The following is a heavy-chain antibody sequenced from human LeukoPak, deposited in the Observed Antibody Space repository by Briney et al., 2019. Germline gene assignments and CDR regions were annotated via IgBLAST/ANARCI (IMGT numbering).Heavy chain of an antibody. D-gene: IGHD6-13*01. CDR3: ARSQSSSLVDY. J-gene: IGHJ4*02. Sequence: GGSLRLSCAASGFSFSAYGVHWVRQAPGKGLEWVAVIWYDGSSKDYADSVKGRFTFSRDNSKNTLYLQMNSLTVEDTAVYYCARSQSSSLVDYWGQGTLVTVSS. CDR1: GFSFSAYG. V-gene: IGHV3-33*01. CDR2: IWYDGSSK.